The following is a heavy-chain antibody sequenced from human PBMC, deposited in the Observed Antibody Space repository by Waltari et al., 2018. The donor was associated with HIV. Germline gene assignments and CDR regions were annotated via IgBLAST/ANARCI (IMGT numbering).Heavy chain of an antibody. CDR2: ISWDGGST. V-gene: IGHV3-43D*03. J-gene: IGHJ3*02. D-gene: IGHD4-17*01. Sequence: EVQLVESGGVVVQLGGSLRLSCAASGFTLDDYAMHWVRQAPGKGLELVSLISWDGGSTYYADSVKGRFTISRDNSKNSLYLQMNSLRAEDTALYYCSTYGDSEAFDIWGQGTMVTVSS. CDR3: STYGDSEAFDI. CDR1: GFTLDDYA.